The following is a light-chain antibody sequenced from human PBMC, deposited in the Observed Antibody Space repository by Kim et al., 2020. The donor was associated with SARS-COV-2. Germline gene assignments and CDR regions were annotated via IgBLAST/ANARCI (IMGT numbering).Light chain of an antibody. CDR2: DVS. Sequence: QSMPISCTGTSSGVGGYNYVSWYQQHPGKAPKLMIYDVSNRPSGVSNRFSGSKSGNTASLTISGLQAEDEADYYCSSYTSSSTLYVFGTGTKVTVL. CDR3: SSYTSSSTLYV. V-gene: IGLV2-14*03. J-gene: IGLJ1*01. CDR1: SSGVGGYNY.